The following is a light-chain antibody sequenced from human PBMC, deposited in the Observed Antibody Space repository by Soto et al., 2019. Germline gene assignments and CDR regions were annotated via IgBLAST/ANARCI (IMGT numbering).Light chain of an antibody. V-gene: IGLV1-40*01. CDR1: SSNIGAGYA. CDR3: QSYDTRLSAVV. CDR2: GDN. J-gene: IGLJ2*01. Sequence: QSVLTQPPSVSGAPGQRLTIACTGSSSNIGAGYAVHWHQHLPGRAPKLLVYGDNNRPSGVPDRFSGSDSGTSAYLTITGLQAEDEAHYYCQSYDTRLSAVVFGGGTQLTVL.